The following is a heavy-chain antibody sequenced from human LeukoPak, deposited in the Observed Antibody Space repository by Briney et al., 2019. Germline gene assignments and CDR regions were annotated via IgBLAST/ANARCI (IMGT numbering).Heavy chain of an antibody. CDR1: GFTFSPYN. D-gene: IGHD3-9*01. Sequence: PGGSLRLSCAASGFTFSPYNMHWVRQAPGKGLEWVSFSSSSSSNIYYADSMKGRFTIARDNAKNSLHLQMNSLRDEDTAVYYCARAPPGYYDWYFDLWGRGTLVTVSS. V-gene: IGHV3-48*02. CDR3: ARAPPGYYDWYFDL. CDR2: SSSSSSNI. J-gene: IGHJ2*01.